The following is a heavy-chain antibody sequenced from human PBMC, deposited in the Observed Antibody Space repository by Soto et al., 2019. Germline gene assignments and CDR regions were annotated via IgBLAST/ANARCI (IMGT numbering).Heavy chain of an antibody. J-gene: IGHJ4*02. D-gene: IGHD3-16*01. CDR2: ISVSGDSP. V-gene: IGHV3-23*01. Sequence: GGSLRLSCAASGFVFSSYALNWVRQAPGKGLEWVSVISVSGDSPYYADSVKGRFTISRDNSKNTLYLQMNNLRAEDTAVYYCAKDRGRNILDYWGQGTLVTVSS. CDR3: AKDRGRNILDY. CDR1: GFVFSSYA.